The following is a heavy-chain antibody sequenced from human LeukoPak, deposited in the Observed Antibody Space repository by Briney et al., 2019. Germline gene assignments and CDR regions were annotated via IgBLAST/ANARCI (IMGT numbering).Heavy chain of an antibody. CDR1: GGSISSGGYS. Sequence: PSETLSLTCAVSGGSISSGGYSWSWIRQPPGKGLEWIGYIYHSGSTYYNPSLKSRVTISVDRSKNQFSLKLSSVTAADTAVYYCARSIKGYTDAFDIWGQGTMVTVSS. CDR2: IYHSGST. V-gene: IGHV4-30-2*01. J-gene: IGHJ3*02. CDR3: ARSIKGYTDAFDI. D-gene: IGHD5-18*01.